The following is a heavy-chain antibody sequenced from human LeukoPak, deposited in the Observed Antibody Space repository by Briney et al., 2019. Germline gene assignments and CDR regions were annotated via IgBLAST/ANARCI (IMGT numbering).Heavy chain of an antibody. D-gene: IGHD3-10*01. CDR1: GFTFSSHG. CDR3: AGGLWYASGSDY. J-gene: IGHJ4*02. V-gene: IGHV3-21*01. Sequence: GGSLRLSCAASGFTFSSHGMNWVRQAPGKGLEWVSGITGSGGNRYYADSVKGRFTISRDNAKNSLYLQMNSLRAEDTAVYYCAGGLWYASGSDYWGQGTLVTVSS. CDR2: ITGSGGNR.